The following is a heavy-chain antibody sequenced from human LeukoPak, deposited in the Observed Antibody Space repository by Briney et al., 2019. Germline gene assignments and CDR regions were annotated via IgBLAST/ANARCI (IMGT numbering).Heavy chain of an antibody. CDR2: ISSSGSTI. CDR3: ARDPRGITALVDYFDY. J-gene: IGHJ4*02. CDR1: GFTFSDYY. V-gene: IGHV3-11*01. D-gene: IGHD5-18*01. Sequence: GGSLRLSCAASGFTFSDYYMSWIRQAPGKGLEWVSYISSSGSTIYYADSVKGRFTISRDNAKNSLYLQMSSLRVEDTAVYYCARDPRGITALVDYFDYWGQGTLVTVSS.